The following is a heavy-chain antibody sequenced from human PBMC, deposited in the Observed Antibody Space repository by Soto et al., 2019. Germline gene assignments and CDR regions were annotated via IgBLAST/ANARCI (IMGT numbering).Heavy chain of an antibody. J-gene: IGHJ4*02. V-gene: IGHV2-5*02. Sequence: QITLKESGPTLVKPTQTLTLTCTFSGFSISTSGVGVGRIRQPPGKALEWLALIYWDDDKRYSLSLKSRLTITKDTSKNQVVLTMTNMDPVDTATYYCAHSGYSYGSFDYWGQGTLVTVSS. D-gene: IGHD5-18*01. CDR1: GFSISTSGVG. CDR3: AHSGYSYGSFDY. CDR2: IYWDDDK.